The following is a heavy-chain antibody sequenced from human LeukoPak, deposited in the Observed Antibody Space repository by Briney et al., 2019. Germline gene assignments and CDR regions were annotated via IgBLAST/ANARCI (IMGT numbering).Heavy chain of an antibody. CDR1: GFTFSSFG. J-gene: IGHJ4*02. D-gene: IGHD6-19*01. Sequence: GGSLRLSCAASGFTFSSFGMHWVREAPGKGLEWVASIRFDGSNEKYADSVKGRFTISRDNPKNTLYVQMNSLSAEDTALYYCAKGTAGIGVAGTFGYLDYWGQGTLVAVSS. CDR2: IRFDGSNE. CDR3: AKGTAGIGVAGTFGYLDY. V-gene: IGHV3-30*02.